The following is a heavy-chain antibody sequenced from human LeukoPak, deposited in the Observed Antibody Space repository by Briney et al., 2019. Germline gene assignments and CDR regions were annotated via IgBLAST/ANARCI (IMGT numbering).Heavy chain of an antibody. D-gene: IGHD3-10*01. J-gene: IGHJ6*04. Sequence: PGGSLRLSCAASGFTFSSYSMNWVRQAPGKGLEWVSSISSSSSYIYYADSVKGRFTISRDNAKNSLYLQMNSLRAEDTAVYYCASRITMVRGVIKVSYYYDGMDVWGKGTTVTVSS. CDR2: ISSSSSYI. CDR1: GFTFSSYS. CDR3: ASRITMVRGVIKVSYYYDGMDV. V-gene: IGHV3-21*01.